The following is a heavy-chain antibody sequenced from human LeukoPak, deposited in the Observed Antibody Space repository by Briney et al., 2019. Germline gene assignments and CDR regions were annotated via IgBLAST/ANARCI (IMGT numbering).Heavy chain of an antibody. V-gene: IGHV1-2*02. CDR3: AREQWELRSFDS. D-gene: IGHD1-26*01. Sequence: GASVKVSCKASGYTFTGKYMHWMRQAPGQGLEWMGWINPNTGGTNYAQKFQGRVTMTRDTSISTAYMELSSLISDHTAVYYCAREQWELRSFDSWGQGTLVTVSS. CDR1: GYTFTGKY. CDR2: INPNTGGT. J-gene: IGHJ4*02.